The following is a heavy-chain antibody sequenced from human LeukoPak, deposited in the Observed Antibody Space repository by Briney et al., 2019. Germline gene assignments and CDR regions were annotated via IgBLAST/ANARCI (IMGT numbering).Heavy chain of an antibody. CDR3: ERGYDFWSGYYPYGMDV. CDR2: TYNVGGS. V-gene: IGHV4-59*01. D-gene: IGHD3-3*01. Sequence: PSETLSLTCAVYGGSFSGYYWSWIRQPPGKGLEWIGNTYNVGGSNYTPSLKIRLTLSGGPSKKQFSLELSPGTAPETAGSSCERGYDFWSGYYPYGMDVWGQGTTVTVSS. J-gene: IGHJ6*02. CDR1: GGSFSGYY.